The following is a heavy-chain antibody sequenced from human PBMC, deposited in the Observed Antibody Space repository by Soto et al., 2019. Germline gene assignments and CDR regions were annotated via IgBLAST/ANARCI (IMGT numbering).Heavy chain of an antibody. CDR1: GFTFRTYA. Sequence: EVQLLDSGGGLVQPGGSLRLSGAASGFTFRTYAMSWVRQAPGKGLEWVSTISDSGTTYYANSVKGRITISRDNSRNTLDLRMNSLRAEDTAVYYCAKGGEGSCSRTSWLYVSDSWGQGTLVTVSS. D-gene: IGHD2-2*01. V-gene: IGHV3-23*01. CDR3: AKGGEGSCSRTSWLYVSDS. J-gene: IGHJ5*02. CDR2: ISDSGTT.